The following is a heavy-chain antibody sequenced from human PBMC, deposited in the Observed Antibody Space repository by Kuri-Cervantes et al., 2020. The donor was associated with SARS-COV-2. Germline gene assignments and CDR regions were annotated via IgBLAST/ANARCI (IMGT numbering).Heavy chain of an antibody. Sequence: GSLRLSCAVSGYSISSGSYWGWSRQPPGKGLEWIGYIYHSGSTYYNPSLKSRVTISVDRSKNKFSLKLSSVTAADTAVYYCARLMVRGEGNWFDPWGQGTLVTVSS. CDR2: IYHSGST. CDR1: GYSISSGSY. D-gene: IGHD3-10*01. CDR3: ARLMVRGEGNWFDP. V-gene: IGHV4-38-2*01. J-gene: IGHJ5*02.